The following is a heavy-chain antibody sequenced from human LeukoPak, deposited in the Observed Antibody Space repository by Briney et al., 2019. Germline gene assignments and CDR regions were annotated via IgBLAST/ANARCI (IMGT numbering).Heavy chain of an antibody. CDR3: ARVPSTGGMDV. J-gene: IGHJ6*02. V-gene: IGHV4-59*12. CDR2: IYYSGST. Sequence: SETLSLTCTVSSGSISSYYWSWIRQPPGKGLEWIGSIYYSGSTYYNPSLKSRVTISVDTSKNQFSLKLSSVTAADTAVYYCARVPSTGGMDVWGQGTTVTVSS. CDR1: SGSISSYY.